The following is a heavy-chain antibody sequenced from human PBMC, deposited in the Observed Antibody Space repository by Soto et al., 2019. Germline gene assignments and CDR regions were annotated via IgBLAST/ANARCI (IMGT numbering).Heavy chain of an antibody. D-gene: IGHD6-13*01. J-gene: IGHJ4*02. CDR3: ARGKPYSSSWLPKLAVVIFDY. Sequence: SETLCLTCAVYGGSFSGYDWSWIRQPPGKGLERIGEINHSGSTNYNPSLKSRVTISVDTPKNQFSLKLSSVTAADTAVYYCARGKPYSSSWLPKLAVVIFDYWGQGTLVTVSS. V-gene: IGHV4-34*01. CDR2: INHSGST. CDR1: GGSFSGYD.